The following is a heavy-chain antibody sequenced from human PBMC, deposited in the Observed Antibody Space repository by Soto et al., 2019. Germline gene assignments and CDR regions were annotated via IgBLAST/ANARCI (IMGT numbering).Heavy chain of an antibody. J-gene: IGHJ6*02. CDR3: ARDREAGYNFYYGMDV. CDR2: IYTSASI. Sequence: SETLSLTCSVSGADINTYSWTWIRQPAGKRLEWIGRIYTSASINYNPSLKGRVTLSVDTSTNQVSLRLASVTAADTAIYYCARDREAGYNFYYGMDVWGQGTTVTVSS. D-gene: IGHD6-19*01. V-gene: IGHV4-4*07. CDR1: GADINTYS.